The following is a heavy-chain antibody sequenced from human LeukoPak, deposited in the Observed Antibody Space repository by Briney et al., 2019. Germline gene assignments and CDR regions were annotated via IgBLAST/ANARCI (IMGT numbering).Heavy chain of an antibody. V-gene: IGHV3-53*01. CDR1: GFTVSSIH. CDR3: ARGGRGSAAVVAPRSFDI. J-gene: IGHJ3*02. CDR2: TYTGGNS. Sequence: GGSLRLSCAASGFTVSSIHMVWVRQAPGKGLEWVSVTYTGGNSYYADSVKGRFIISGDISKNTLYLQMNSLRAEDSALYYCARGGRGSAAVVAPRSFDIWGQGTMVTVSS. D-gene: IGHD3-22*01.